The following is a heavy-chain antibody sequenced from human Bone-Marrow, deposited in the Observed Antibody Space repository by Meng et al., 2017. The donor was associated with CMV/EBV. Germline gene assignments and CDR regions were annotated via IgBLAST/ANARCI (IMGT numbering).Heavy chain of an antibody. V-gene: IGHV3-7*01. CDR3: ARDLPLFTDIVVVPAANDAFDI. CDR1: GFTFSRFW. J-gene: IGHJ3*02. Sequence: GESLKISCAASGFTFSRFWMSWVRQAPGKGLEWVANIKHDGSQKNYVVSVKGRFTISRDNAKNSLYLQMNSLRAEDTAVYYCARDLPLFTDIVVVPAANDAFDIWGQGTMVTVSS. D-gene: IGHD2-2*01. CDR2: IKHDGSQK.